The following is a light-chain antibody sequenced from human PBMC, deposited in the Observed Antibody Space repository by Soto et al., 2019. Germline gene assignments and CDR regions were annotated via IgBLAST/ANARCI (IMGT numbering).Light chain of an antibody. Sequence: EIVMTQSPATLSVSPGERATLSCRASQSVNSNLAWYQQKPGQAPRLLIYGASTRATVIPVTFSGSGSGTEFTLTITSLQSEDVAVYYCQQYNDWPLTFGGGTKVEIE. CDR1: QSVNSN. J-gene: IGKJ4*01. V-gene: IGKV3-15*01. CDR3: QQYNDWPLT. CDR2: GAS.